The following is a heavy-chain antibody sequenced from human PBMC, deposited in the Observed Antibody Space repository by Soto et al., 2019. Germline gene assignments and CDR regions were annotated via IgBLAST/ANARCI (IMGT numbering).Heavy chain of an antibody. CDR1: GGSISNSDYY. V-gene: IGHV4-39*01. D-gene: IGHD6-19*01. Sequence: QLQLQESGPGLLKPSETLSLTCTVSGGSISNSDYYWGWIRQPPGKGLEWIGSIYHGESTNYNPSLKSRISISVDTSKNPYSLRLTSVTAADTAIYYCSRRIGVAGTRRLWFDPWGQGTLVTVSS. CDR2: IYHGEST. J-gene: IGHJ5*02. CDR3: SRRIGVAGTRRLWFDP.